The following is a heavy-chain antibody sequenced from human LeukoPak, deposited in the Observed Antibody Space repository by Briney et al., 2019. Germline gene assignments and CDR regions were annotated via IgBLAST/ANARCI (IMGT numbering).Heavy chain of an antibody. J-gene: IGHJ4*02. Sequence: TGGSLRLSCAASGFTFDDYAMHWVRQAPGKGLEWVSAISGSGGSTYYADSVKGRFTISRDNSKNTLYLQMNSLRAEDTAVYYCAKRAISSGWYDPEGYYFDYWGQGALVTVSS. CDR3: AKRAISSGWYDPEGYYFDY. CDR1: GFTFDDYA. D-gene: IGHD6-19*01. CDR2: ISGSGGST. V-gene: IGHV3-23*01.